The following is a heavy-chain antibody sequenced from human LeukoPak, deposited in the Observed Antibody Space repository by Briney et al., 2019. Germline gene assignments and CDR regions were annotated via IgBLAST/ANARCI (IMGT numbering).Heavy chain of an antibody. Sequence: PSETLSLTCTVSGGSISSYYWSWIRQPAGKGLEWIGRIYTSGSTNYNPSLKSRVTMSVDTSKTQFSLKLSSVTAADTAVYYCAGDFYLHDYGDPLGYWGQGTLVTVSS. J-gene: IGHJ4*02. V-gene: IGHV4-4*07. CDR3: AGDFYLHDYGDPLGY. CDR2: IYTSGST. CDR1: GGSISSYY. D-gene: IGHD4-17*01.